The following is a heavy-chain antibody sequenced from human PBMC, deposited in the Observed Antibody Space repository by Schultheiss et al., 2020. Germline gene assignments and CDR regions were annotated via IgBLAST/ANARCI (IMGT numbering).Heavy chain of an antibody. Sequence: SETLSLTCTVSGGSISSGGYYWSWIRQHPGKGLEWIGYIYYSGSTYYNPSLKSRVTISVDTSKNQFSLKLSSVTAADTAVYYCARRSGYYTAIDYWGQGTLVTVSS. D-gene: IGHD3-3*01. CDR1: GGSISSGGYY. V-gene: IGHV4-31*03. J-gene: IGHJ4*02. CDR3: ARRSGYYTAIDY. CDR2: IYYSGST.